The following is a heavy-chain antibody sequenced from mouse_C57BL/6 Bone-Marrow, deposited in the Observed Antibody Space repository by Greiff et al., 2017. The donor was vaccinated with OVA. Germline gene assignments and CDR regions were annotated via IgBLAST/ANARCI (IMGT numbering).Heavy chain of an antibody. CDR3: ARHYYGSSYYY. J-gene: IGHJ2*01. CDR2: INPSSGYT. V-gene: IGHV1-4*01. CDR1: GYTFTSYT. D-gene: IGHD1-1*01. Sequence: VQLVESGAELARPGASVKMSCKASGYTFTSYTMHWVKQRPGQGLEWIGYINPSSGYTKYNQKFKDKATLTADKSSSTAYMQLSSLTSEDSAVYYCARHYYGSSYYYWGQGTTLTVSS.